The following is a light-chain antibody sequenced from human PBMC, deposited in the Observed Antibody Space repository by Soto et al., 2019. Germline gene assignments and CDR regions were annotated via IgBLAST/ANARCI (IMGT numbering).Light chain of an antibody. V-gene: IGLV2-14*01. Sequence: QSVLTQPASVSGSPGQSITISCTGTSSDVGGYNYVSWYQQHPGKAPKLMIYDVSNRPSGGSNRFSGSKSGNTASLTISGLQAEDEADYYCSSYTSSSTLVFGTGNKVTVL. CDR3: SSYTSSSTLV. J-gene: IGLJ1*01. CDR2: DVS. CDR1: SSDVGGYNY.